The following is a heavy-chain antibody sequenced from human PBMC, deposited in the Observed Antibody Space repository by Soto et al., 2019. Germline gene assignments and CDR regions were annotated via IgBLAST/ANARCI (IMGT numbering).Heavy chain of an antibody. V-gene: IGHV1-3*04. CDR2: VDTGNGNT. CDR1: GYTFTSYA. J-gene: IGHJ4*02. D-gene: IGHD1-26*01. CDR3: ARDAKWDARDVEAQEHGYFEY. Sequence: ASVKVSCKASGYTFTSYAIHWVRQAPGQSLEWMGWVDTGNGNTKYSQKFQGRVTITRDTYANTADMELSSLRSEDTAVYYCARDAKWDARDVEAQEHGYFEYWGQGTLVTVSS.